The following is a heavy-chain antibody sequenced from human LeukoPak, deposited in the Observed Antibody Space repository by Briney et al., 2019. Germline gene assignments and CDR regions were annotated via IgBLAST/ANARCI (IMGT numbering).Heavy chain of an antibody. CDR2: IYYSGTT. CDR1: GGSISIGDYY. V-gene: IGHV4-30-4*08. D-gene: IGHD3-3*01. CDR3: ARDRITIETRAFDI. Sequence: SETLSLTCTVSGGSISIGDYYWSWIRQPPGKGLEWIGYIYYSGTTYYNPSLKSRVTISVDTSNNQFSLKLSSVAAADTAVYYCARDRITIETRAFDIWGQGTMVTVSS. J-gene: IGHJ3*02.